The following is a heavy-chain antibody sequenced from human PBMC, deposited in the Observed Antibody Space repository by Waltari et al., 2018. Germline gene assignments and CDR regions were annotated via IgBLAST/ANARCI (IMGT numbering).Heavy chain of an antibody. D-gene: IGHD4-17*01. Sequence: QVQLQESGPGLVKPSETLSLTCTVSGGSISSYYWSWIRQPPGKGLEWIGYIYYSGSTNYNPSHKSRVTISVDTSKNQFSLKLSSVTAADTAVYYCARGANYGGYYYYYMDVWGKGTTVTISS. CDR3: ARGANYGGYYYYYMDV. CDR1: GGSISSYY. V-gene: IGHV4-59*01. CDR2: IYYSGST. J-gene: IGHJ6*03.